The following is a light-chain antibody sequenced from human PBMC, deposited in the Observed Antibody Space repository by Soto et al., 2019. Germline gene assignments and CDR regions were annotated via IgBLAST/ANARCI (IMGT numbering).Light chain of an antibody. Sequence: EIVMTQSPATLSVSPGERATLSCRASQGIGSTLAWYQQKPGQTPKLLIYDASTRATGVPARFSGGGSGTEFTLTINSLQSEDFAVYYCQRYNRGPLSFGGGTKVEIK. CDR3: QRYNRGPLS. J-gene: IGKJ4*01. CDR1: QGIGST. CDR2: DAS. V-gene: IGKV3-15*01.